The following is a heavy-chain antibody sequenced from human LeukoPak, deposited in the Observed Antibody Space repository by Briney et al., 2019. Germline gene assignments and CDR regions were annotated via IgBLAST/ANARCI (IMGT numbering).Heavy chain of an antibody. V-gene: IGHV3-23*01. Sequence: GGSLRLSCAASGFTFSSYAMSWVRQAPGKGLEWDSASSGGSTYYADSVKGRFTISRDNSKNTLYLQMNSLRAEDTAVYYCAKDPVLSRPLGWFDPWGQGTLVTVSS. J-gene: IGHJ5*02. CDR2: SSGGST. D-gene: IGHD1-14*01. CDR1: GFTFSSYA. CDR3: AKDPVLSRPLGWFDP.